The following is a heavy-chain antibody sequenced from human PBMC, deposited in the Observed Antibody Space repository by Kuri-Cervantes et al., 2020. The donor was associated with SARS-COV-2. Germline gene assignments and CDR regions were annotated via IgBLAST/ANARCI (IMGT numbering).Heavy chain of an antibody. CDR3: AKDRVGAQDF. CDR1: GFNFSRTD. J-gene: IGHJ4*02. D-gene: IGHD4/OR15-4a*01. V-gene: IGHV3-30*18. Sequence: GESLKISCAASGFNFSRTDMHWVRQAPGKGLEWVAVISHDGKNKKCIASGKGRFTISRDNPQNTLYLHMKSLRSEDTAMYYCAKDRVGAQDFWGQGTLVTVSS. CDR2: ISHDGKNK.